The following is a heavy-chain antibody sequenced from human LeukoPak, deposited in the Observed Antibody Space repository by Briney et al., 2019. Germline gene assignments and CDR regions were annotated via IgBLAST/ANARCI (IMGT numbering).Heavy chain of an antibody. CDR2: ISWNSGSI. CDR3: AKDYCSSTSCYAPYYYMDV. J-gene: IGHJ6*03. V-gene: IGHV3-9*01. D-gene: IGHD2-2*01. CDR1: GFTFDDYV. Sequence: PGRSLRLSCAASGFTFDDYVMHWVRQAPGKDLEWVSGISWNSGSIGYADSVKGRFTISRDNAKNSLYLQMNSLRAEDTALYYCAKDYCSSTSCYAPYYYMDVWGKGTTVTVSS.